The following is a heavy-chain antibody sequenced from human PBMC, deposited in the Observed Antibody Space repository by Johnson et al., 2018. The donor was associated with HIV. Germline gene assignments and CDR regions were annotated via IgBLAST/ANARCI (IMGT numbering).Heavy chain of an antibody. D-gene: IGHD6-13*01. V-gene: IGHV3-7*02. J-gene: IGHJ3*02. CDR2: IKQDGSEK. CDR1: GFTFSSYW. CDR3: ATDSSSGVYDAFDI. Sequence: EQLVESGGGLVQPGGSLRLSCAASGFTFSSYWMSWVRQAPGKGLEWVANIKQDGSEKYYADSVKGRFTISRDNSKNTLYLQMNSLRAEDTAVYYCATDSSSGVYDAFDIWGQGTMVTDSS.